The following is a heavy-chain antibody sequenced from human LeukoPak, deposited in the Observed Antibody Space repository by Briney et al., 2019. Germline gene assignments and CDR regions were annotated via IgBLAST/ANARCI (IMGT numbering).Heavy chain of an antibody. Sequence: GGSLRLSCAASGFTVSGNYMSWVRQAPGKGLEWVSVIYTGGTTYYADSVKGRFTISRDNSKNTLYLQMNSLRVEDTAVYYCARDTGSGNYFDYWGQGTLVTVSS. CDR2: IYTGGTT. D-gene: IGHD1-26*01. CDR1: GFTVSGNY. CDR3: ARDTGSGNYFDY. V-gene: IGHV3-53*01. J-gene: IGHJ4*02.